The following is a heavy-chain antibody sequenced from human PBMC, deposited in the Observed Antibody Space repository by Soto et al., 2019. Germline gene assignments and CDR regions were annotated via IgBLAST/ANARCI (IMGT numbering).Heavy chain of an antibody. CDR1: GFTFSSYW. CDR3: ARFSSSYHRPPKSFHF. D-gene: IGHD5-18*01. J-gene: IGHJ3*01. V-gene: IGHV3-74*01. Sequence: GGSLRLSCAASGFTFSSYWMHWVRQAPGKGLVWVSRINSDGSSTSYADSVKGRFTISRDTAKNTLYLQMNSLRAEDTAVYYCARFSSSYHRPPKSFHFRGPGTIVTV. CDR2: INSDGSST.